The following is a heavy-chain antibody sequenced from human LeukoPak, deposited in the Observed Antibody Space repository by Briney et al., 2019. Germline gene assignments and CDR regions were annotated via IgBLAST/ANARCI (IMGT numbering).Heavy chain of an antibody. J-gene: IGHJ6*03. CDR2: IIPILGIA. CDR1: GGTFRSYA. CDR3: ARELDTAMGYYYYTDV. V-gene: IGHV1-69*04. Sequence: ASVKVSCKASGGTFRSYAISWVRQAPGQGLEWMGRIIPILGIANYAQKFQGRVTITADKSTSTAYMELSSLRSEDTAVYYCARELDTAMGYYYYTDVWGKGTTVTVSS. D-gene: IGHD5-18*01.